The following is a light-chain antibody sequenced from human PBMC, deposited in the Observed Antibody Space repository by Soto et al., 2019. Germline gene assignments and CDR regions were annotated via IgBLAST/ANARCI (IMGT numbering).Light chain of an antibody. J-gene: IGKJ5*01. CDR2: DAS. V-gene: IGKV3D-20*02. CDR1: QSVTSDF. CDR3: QQRKNWPPFT. Sequence: ETVLTQSPGTLSLSPGERATLSCRASQSVTSDFLAWYQQKPGQAPRLLIYDASSRATGIPARFSGSGSGTDFTLTISSLEPEDFAVYYCQQRKNWPPFTFGQGTRLEIK.